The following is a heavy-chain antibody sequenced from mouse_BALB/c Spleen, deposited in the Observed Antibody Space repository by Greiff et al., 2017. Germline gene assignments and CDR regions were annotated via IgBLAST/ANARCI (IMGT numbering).Heavy chain of an antibody. CDR1: GFSFSSFG. CDR3: ARDYGSPDYAMDY. Sequence: EVQLVESGGGLVQPGGSRKLSCAASGFSFSSFGMPWVRQAPEKGLEWVAYISSGSSTTYYADTVKGRFTISRDNPKNTLFLQMTSLRSEDTAMYYCARDYGSPDYAMDYWGQGTSVTVSS. CDR2: ISSGSSTT. D-gene: IGHD1-1*01. V-gene: IGHV5-17*02. J-gene: IGHJ4*01.